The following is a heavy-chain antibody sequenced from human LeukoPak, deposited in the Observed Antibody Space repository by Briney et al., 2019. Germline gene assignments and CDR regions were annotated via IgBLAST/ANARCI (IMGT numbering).Heavy chain of an antibody. CDR3: TRIFVGFLGHCDI. J-gene: IGHJ3*02. Sequence: GGSLRLSCTASGFTFGDYAMSWVRQAPGKGLERVGFIRSKAYGGTTEYAASVKGRFTISRDDSKSIAYLQMNSLKTEDTAVYYCTRIFVGFLGHCDIWGQGTMVTVSS. CDR2: IRSKAYGGTT. D-gene: IGHD3-3*01. V-gene: IGHV3-49*04. CDR1: GFTFGDYA.